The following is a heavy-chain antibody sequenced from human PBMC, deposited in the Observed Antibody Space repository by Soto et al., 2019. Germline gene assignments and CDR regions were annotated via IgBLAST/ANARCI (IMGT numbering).Heavy chain of an antibody. CDR2: IIPILGMG. CDR3: ARDVGFNKWFCP. J-gene: IGHJ5*02. D-gene: IGHD1-26*01. Sequence: QVQLVQSGAEVKKPGASVKVSCKASVGNVSSYTISWVRQAPGQGLEWMGRIIPILGMGNYAQKFQGRVTIHADKSTSTADRELSSRRSEDTAVYYCARDVGFNKWFCPWGQGNLVTVPS. V-gene: IGHV1-69*02. CDR1: VGNVSSYT.